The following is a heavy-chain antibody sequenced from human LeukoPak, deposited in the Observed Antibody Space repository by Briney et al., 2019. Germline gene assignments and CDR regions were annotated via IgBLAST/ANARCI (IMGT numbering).Heavy chain of an antibody. Sequence: GGSLRLSCAASEFSVGSNYMTWVRQAPGKGLEWVSLIYSGGSTYYADSVKGRFTISRDNSKNTLYLQMSSLRAEDTAVYYCARGPSITMVRGGQWYYYMDVWGKGTTVTISS. J-gene: IGHJ6*03. CDR1: EFSVGSNY. CDR3: ARGPSITMVRGGQWYYYMDV. D-gene: IGHD3-10*01. V-gene: IGHV3-66*01. CDR2: IYSGGST.